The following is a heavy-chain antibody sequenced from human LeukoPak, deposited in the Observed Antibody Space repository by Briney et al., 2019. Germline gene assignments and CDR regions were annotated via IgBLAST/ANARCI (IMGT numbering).Heavy chain of an antibody. J-gene: IGHJ4*02. D-gene: IGHD4-17*01. CDR3: ARAVTTGLESSGVNFDY. CDR2: IYYSGST. Sequence: SETLSLTCTVSGGSISSGGYYWSWIRQHPGKGLEWIGYIYYSGSTYYNPSLKSRVTISVDTSKNQFSLKLSSVTAADTAVYYCARAVTTGLESSGVNFDYWGQGTLVTVSS. CDR1: GGSISSGGYY. V-gene: IGHV4-31*03.